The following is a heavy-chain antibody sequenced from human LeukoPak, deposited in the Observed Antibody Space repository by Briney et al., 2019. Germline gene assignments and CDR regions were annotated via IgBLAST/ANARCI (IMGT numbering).Heavy chain of an antibody. CDR3: AFQAQKRVPFWFDP. J-gene: IGHJ5*02. V-gene: IGHV3-11*01. D-gene: IGHD1-1*01. CDR1: GFTFSDYY. CDR2: ISSSGSSI. Sequence: GGSLRLSCAASGFTFSDYYMSWVRQAPGKGLEWVSYISSSGSSIYYADSVKGRFTISRDNAKNSLYLQMNSLRAEDTAVYYCAFQAQKRVPFWFDPWGQGTLVTVSS.